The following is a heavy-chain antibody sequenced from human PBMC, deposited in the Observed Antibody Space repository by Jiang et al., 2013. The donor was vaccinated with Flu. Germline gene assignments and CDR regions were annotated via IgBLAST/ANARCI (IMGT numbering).Heavy chain of an antibody. CDR1: GFTFSSYA. CDR3: ARDDSSGYYYISGGQPDS. V-gene: IGHV3-30-3*01. CDR2: ISYDGTNK. Sequence: AASGFTFSSYAMHWVRQAPGKGLEWVALISYDGTNKYYADSVKGRFTISRDNSKYTLFLQMNSLRAEDTAVYYCARDDSSGYYYISGGQPDSWGQG. J-gene: IGHJ4*02. D-gene: IGHD3-22*01.